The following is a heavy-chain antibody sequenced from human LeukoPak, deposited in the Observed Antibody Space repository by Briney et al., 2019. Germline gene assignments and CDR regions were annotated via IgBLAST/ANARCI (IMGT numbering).Heavy chain of an antibody. V-gene: IGHV4-34*01. CDR2: ISYSGTP. CDR1: GDSFSGFY. J-gene: IGHJ6*03. Sequence: SETLSLTCGVYGDSFSGFYWTWVRQAPGKGLEWIGEISYSGTPRYNPSPNSRITITLDTSKKQISVNLSPVTAADTAVYYCVRGNVKHYHSVADEYYYYMDVWGKGTAVIVTS. D-gene: IGHD2/OR15-2a*01. CDR3: VRGNVKHYHSVADEYYYYMDV.